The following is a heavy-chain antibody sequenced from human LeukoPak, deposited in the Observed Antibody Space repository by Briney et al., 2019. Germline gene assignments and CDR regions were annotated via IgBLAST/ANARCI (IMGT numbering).Heavy chain of an antibody. CDR2: IYSSGST. Sequence: SETLSLTCIVSGVFISSSNYYWGWVRQPPGKGLEWIGNIYSSGSTYYNSSLKSRVTISIDTSNNQVSLKMSSMTAADTAVYYCAKSDGYGLIDSWGQGTLVTVSS. V-gene: IGHV4-39*01. J-gene: IGHJ5*01. D-gene: IGHD2-21*02. CDR3: AKSDGYGLIDS. CDR1: GVFISSSNYY.